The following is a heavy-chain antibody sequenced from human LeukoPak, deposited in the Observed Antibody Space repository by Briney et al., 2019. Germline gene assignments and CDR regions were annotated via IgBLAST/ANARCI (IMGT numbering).Heavy chain of an antibody. CDR3: AKGRGSGSYYIRWFDP. V-gene: IGHV3-23*01. D-gene: IGHD3-10*01. J-gene: IGHJ5*02. Sequence: GGSLRLSCAASGFTFSSYAMSWVRQAPGKGLEWVSAISGSGGSTYYADSVKGRFTISRDNSKNTLYLQMNSLRAEDTAVYYCAKGRGSGSYYIRWFDPWGQEPWSPSPQ. CDR1: GFTFSSYA. CDR2: ISGSGGST.